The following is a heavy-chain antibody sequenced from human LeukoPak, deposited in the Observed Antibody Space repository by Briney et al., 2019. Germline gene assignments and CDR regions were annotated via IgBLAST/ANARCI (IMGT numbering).Heavy chain of an antibody. CDR1: GGSISSSSYY. CDR3: ARVDGQLEPGGGYYYYYMDV. Sequence: SETLSLTCTVSGGSISSSSYYWGWIRQPPGKGLEWIGSIYYSGSTYYNPALKSRVTISADTSKNQFSLKLSSVTAADTAVYYCARVDGQLEPGGGYYYYYMDVWGKGTTVTVSS. CDR2: IYYSGST. V-gene: IGHV4-39*07. D-gene: IGHD6-6*01. J-gene: IGHJ6*03.